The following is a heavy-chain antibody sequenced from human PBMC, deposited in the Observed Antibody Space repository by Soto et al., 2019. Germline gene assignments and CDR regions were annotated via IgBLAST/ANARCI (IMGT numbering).Heavy chain of an antibody. CDR1: GGSISSSSSY. Sequence: PSETLSLTCTVSGGSISSSSSYWGWIRQPPGRGLEWVGSIYYLGNTYYNPSLGSRVTISVDTSKNQFSLRLRSVTAADTAVYYCARVTYDSLTAYSYYFDYWGQGTLVTVSS. J-gene: IGHJ4*02. CDR3: ARVTYDSLTAYSYYFDY. CDR2: IYYLGNT. D-gene: IGHD3-9*01. V-gene: IGHV4-39*01.